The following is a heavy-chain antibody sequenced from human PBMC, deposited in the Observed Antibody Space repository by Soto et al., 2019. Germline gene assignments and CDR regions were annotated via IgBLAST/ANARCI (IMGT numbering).Heavy chain of an antibody. J-gene: IGHJ3*02. V-gene: IGHV1-69*06. D-gene: IGHD3-22*01. CDR3: ASSSGYSLGAFDI. CDR1: GGTFSSYA. CDR2: IIPIFGTA. Sequence: SVKVSCKASGGTFSSYAISWVRQAPGQGLEWMGGIIPIFGTANYAQKFQGRATITADKSTSTAYMELSSLRSEDTAVYYCASSSGYSLGAFDIWGQGTMVTVSS.